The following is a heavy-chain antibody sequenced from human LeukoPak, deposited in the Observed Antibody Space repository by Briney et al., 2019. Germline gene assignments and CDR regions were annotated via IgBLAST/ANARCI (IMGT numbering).Heavy chain of an antibody. J-gene: IGHJ4*02. CDR1: GGSISIYY. D-gene: IGHD3-10*01. V-gene: IGHV4-59*08. Sequence: SETLSLTCTVSGGSISIYYWTWIRQPPGKGLEWIGYIYYSGSTNYNPSLKSRVTISVDTSKNQFSLKLSSVTAADTAVYYCARQRYMVRSPFDYWGQGTLVTVSS. CDR3: ARQRYMVRSPFDY. CDR2: IYYSGST.